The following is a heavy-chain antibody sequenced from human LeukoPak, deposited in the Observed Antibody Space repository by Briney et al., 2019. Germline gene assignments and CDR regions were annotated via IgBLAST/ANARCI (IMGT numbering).Heavy chain of an antibody. CDR1: GGTFSSYA. CDR3: ARLIHGTNWFDP. D-gene: IGHD2-8*01. J-gene: IGHJ5*02. Sequence: SVKVSCKVSGGTFSSYAISWVRQAPGQGLEWMGGIIPIFGTANYAQKFQGRVTITADESTSTAYMELSSLRSEDTAVYYCARLIHGTNWFDPWGQGTLVTVSS. CDR2: IIPIFGTA. V-gene: IGHV1-69*13.